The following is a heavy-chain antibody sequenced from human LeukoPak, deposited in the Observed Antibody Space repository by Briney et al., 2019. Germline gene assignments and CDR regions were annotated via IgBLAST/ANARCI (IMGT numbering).Heavy chain of an antibody. CDR1: GFTFSSYG. Sequence: GRSLRLSCAASGFTFSSYGMHWVRQAPGKGLEWVAVISYDGSNKYYADSVKGRFTISRDNSKNTLYLQMNSLRAEDTAVYYCAKAYPESSGPVAYYWGQGTLVTVSS. D-gene: IGHD3-22*01. V-gene: IGHV3-30*18. CDR2: ISYDGSNK. CDR3: AKAYPESSGPVAYY. J-gene: IGHJ4*02.